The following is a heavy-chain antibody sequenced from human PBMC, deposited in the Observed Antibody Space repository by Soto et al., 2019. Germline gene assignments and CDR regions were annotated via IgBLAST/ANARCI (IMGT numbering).Heavy chain of an antibody. CDR2: VYSTGGT. V-gene: IGHV4-59*08. CDR1: SGPTSSHN. CDR3: VRQGIGNLHGLVDV. Sequence: QVQLQQSGPGLVKPSETLSLTCSVSSGPTSSHNWGWIRQTPGRGLEWIGYVYSTGGTSYNPSLNSRCTISADTSTNHISRTLTSVTAADTAVYYCVRQGIGNLHGLVDVWGQGTTVRVSS. J-gene: IGHJ6*02. D-gene: IGHD1-1*01.